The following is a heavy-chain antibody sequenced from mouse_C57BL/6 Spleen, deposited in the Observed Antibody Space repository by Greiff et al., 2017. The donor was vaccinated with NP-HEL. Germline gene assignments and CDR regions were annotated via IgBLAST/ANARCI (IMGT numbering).Heavy chain of an antibody. Sequence: VQLQQSGPELVKPGASVKISCKASGYTFTDYYMNWVKQSHGKSLEWIGDINPNNGGTSYNQKFKGKATLTVDKSSSTAYMELRSLTSEDSAVYYCARYYYGSSYCFAYWGQGTLVTVSA. V-gene: IGHV1-26*01. CDR1: GYTFTDYY. CDR2: INPNNGGT. J-gene: IGHJ3*01. D-gene: IGHD1-1*01. CDR3: ARYYYGSSYCFAY.